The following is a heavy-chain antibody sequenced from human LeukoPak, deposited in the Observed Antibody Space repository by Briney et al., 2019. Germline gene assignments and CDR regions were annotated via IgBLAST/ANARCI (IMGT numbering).Heavy chain of an antibody. J-gene: IGHJ2*01. CDR3: ARGSGMATTPHWYFDL. D-gene: IGHD5-24*01. V-gene: IGHV4-34*01. CDR2: INHSGST. Sequence: SETLSLTCAVYGGSFSGYYWSWIRQPPGKGLEWIGEINHSGSTNYNPSLKSRVTISVDTSKNQFSLKLSSVTAADTAVYYYARGSGMATTPHWYFDLWGRGTLVTVSS. CDR1: GGSFSGYY.